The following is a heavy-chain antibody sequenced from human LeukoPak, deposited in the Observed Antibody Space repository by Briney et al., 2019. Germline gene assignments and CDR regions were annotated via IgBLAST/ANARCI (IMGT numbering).Heavy chain of an antibody. D-gene: IGHD1-26*01. J-gene: IGHJ5*02. CDR2: IYYGVSP. CDR1: GGSISTTTNS. CDR3: ARRPIVGSTGFYFDP. V-gene: IGHV4-39*01. Sequence: SETLSLTCNVSGGSISTTTNSWGWAWIRQRPTKGLEWIGSIYYGVSPYYTSSLKSRVTISVDTSKNQFSLKLASLTAADTAVYYCARRPIVGSTGFYFDPWGPGTLVTVSS.